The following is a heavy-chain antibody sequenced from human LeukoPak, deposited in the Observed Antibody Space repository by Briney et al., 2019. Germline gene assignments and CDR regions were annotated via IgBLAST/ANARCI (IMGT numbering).Heavy chain of an antibody. CDR3: AKDRPPYYDFWSGYYHIGRSFDY. CDR1: GFTFDDYA. V-gene: IGHV3-43*02. J-gene: IGHJ4*02. Sequence: SGGSLRLSCAASGFTFDDYAMHWVRQAPGKGLEWVSLISGDGGSTYYADSVKGRFTISRDNSKNSLYLQMISLRTEDTALYYCAKDRPPYYDFWSGYYHIGRSFDYWGREPWSPSPQ. D-gene: IGHD3-3*01. CDR2: ISGDGGST.